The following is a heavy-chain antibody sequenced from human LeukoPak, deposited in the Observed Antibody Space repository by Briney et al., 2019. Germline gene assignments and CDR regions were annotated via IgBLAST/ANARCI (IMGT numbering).Heavy chain of an antibody. CDR1: GFTFSSYS. CDR2: IHSGGST. V-gene: IGHV3-53*01. J-gene: IGHJ4*02. CDR3: ARGRFATISLDY. Sequence: PGGSLRLSCAASGFTFSSYSMNWVRQAPGKGLEWVSVIHSGGSTYYADSVKGRFTISRDNSKNTLYLQMNSLRAEDTAVYYCARGRFATISLDYWGQGTLVTVSS. D-gene: IGHD5-12*01.